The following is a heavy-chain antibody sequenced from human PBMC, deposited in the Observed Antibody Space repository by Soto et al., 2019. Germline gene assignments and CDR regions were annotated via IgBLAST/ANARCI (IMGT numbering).Heavy chain of an antibody. CDR2: ISYDGSNK. Sequence: GGSLRLSCAASGFTFSSYAMHWVRQAPGKGLEWVAVISYDGSNKYYADSVKGRFTISRDNSKNTLYLQMNSLRAEDTAVYYCARVFGVVIKNGMDVWGQGTTVTVSS. V-gene: IGHV3-30-3*01. CDR3: ARVFGVVIKNGMDV. J-gene: IGHJ6*02. CDR1: GFTFSSYA. D-gene: IGHD3-3*01.